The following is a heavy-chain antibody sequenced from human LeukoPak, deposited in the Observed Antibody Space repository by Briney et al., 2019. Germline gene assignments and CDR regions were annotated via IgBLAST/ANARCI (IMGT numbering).Heavy chain of an antibody. V-gene: IGHV3-23*01. J-gene: IGHJ4*02. D-gene: IGHD1-26*01. CDR2: LSSSGENT. CDR1: GFTINNYA. CDR3: AKDEYSGRLFHY. Sequence: GGTLRLSCVASGFTINNYAMSWVRQAPGKGLEWVSALSSSGENTYYADSVKGRFTISRDNSKNTLYLQMNSLRAEDTAVYYCAKDEYSGRLFHYWGQGTLVTVSS.